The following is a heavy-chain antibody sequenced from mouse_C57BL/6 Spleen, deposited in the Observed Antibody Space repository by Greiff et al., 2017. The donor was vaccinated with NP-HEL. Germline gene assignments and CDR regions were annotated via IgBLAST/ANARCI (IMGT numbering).Heavy chain of an antibody. CDR1: GFTFRDYG. CDR2: ISSGSSTI. CDR3: ARGGTVVPMDY. J-gene: IGHJ4*01. Sequence: EVKLVESGGGLVKPGGSLKLSCAASGFTFRDYGMHWVRQAPEKGLEWVAYISSGSSTIYYADTVKGRFTISSDNANNTLFLQMPSLRSEDTAMYYCARGGTVVPMDYWGQGTSVTVSS. D-gene: IGHD1-1*01. V-gene: IGHV5-17*01.